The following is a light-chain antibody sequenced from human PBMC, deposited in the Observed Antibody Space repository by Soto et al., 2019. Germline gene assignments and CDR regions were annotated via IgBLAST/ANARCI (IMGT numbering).Light chain of an antibody. J-gene: IGKJ2*01. V-gene: IGKV3-15*01. CDR3: QHYSDWPPYT. CDR1: QSVSSN. CDR2: GAS. Sequence: EIVMTQSPATLSVSPGERVTLSCRASQSVSSNLAWYQQKPGQTPRLLIYGASTRATGIPTRFSGSGSGTEFTLTITSRQSEDFAVYYCQHYSDWPPYTFGQGTSLEIK.